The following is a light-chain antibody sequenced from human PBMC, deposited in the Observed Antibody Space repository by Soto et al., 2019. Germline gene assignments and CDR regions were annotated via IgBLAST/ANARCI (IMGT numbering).Light chain of an antibody. CDR2: EVN. CDR3: SSYTSNSPLVI. V-gene: IGLV2-14*01. CDR1: ASDVGGYNY. J-gene: IGLJ7*01. Sequence: QSALTQPASVSGSPGQSITMSCTGTASDVGGYNYVSWYQQHPGKAPKLMIYEVNNRPSGVSNRFSGSKSGNTASLTISGLQAEDEADYYCSSYTSNSPLVIFGGGTQLTVL.